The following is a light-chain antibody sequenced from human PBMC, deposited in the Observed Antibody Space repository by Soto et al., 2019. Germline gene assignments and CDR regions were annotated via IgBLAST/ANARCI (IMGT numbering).Light chain of an antibody. V-gene: IGLV2-11*01. CDR3: CSSVGSSTSV. Sequence: QSALTQPRSVSGSPGQSVTISCTGTSSDVGGYNYVSWYQQHPGKAPKLMIYDVSKRPSGVPDRFSGSKSGNTASLTISGLQAEDEADYYCCSSVGSSTSVFGGGTKLTVL. J-gene: IGLJ3*02. CDR1: SSDVGGYNY. CDR2: DVS.